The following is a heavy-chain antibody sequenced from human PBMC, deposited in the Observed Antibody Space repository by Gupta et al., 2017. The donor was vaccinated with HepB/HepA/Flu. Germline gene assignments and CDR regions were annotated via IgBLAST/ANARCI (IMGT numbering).Heavy chain of an antibody. D-gene: IGHD2-15*01. CDR3: ARGDIVVVVAATLALFDY. J-gene: IGHJ4*02. Sequence: QVQLVQSGAEVKKPGASVKVSCKESGYTFTSDSMPWVRQAPGQGLEWMGIINTSGGSTSYAQKFQGRVTMTRDTSTSTVYMELSSLRSEDTAVYYCARGDIVVVVAATLALFDYWGQGTLVTVSS. V-gene: IGHV1-46*01. CDR1: GYTFTSDS. CDR2: INTSGGST.